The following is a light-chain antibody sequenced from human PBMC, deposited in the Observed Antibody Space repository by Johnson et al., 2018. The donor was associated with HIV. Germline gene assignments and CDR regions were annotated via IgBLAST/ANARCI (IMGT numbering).Light chain of an antibody. Sequence: QSVLTQPPSVSAAPGQKVTISCSGSSSNIVNNSVSLYQQLPGTAPKLLIYDTNRRPSWIPDRFSGSKSGTSATLGITGLQTGDEADYYCLPGDAGPRTYIFGSGTKVTFL. CDR2: DTN. CDR1: SSNIVNNS. CDR3: LPGDAGPRTYI. V-gene: IGLV1-51*01. J-gene: IGLJ1*01.